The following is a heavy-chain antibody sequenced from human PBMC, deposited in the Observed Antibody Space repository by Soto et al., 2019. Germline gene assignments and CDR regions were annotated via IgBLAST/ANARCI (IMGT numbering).Heavy chain of an antibody. J-gene: IGHJ6*02. CDR2: IIPIFGTA. CDR1: GGTFSSYV. CDR3: ARDGNDSSGYETYYYYGMDV. D-gene: IGHD3-22*01. Sequence: ASVNVSCKASGGTFSSYVISWVRQAPGQGLEWMGGIIPIFGTANYAQKFQGRVTITADESTSTAYMELSSLRSEDTAVYYCARDGNDSSGYETYYYYGMDVWGQGTTVTVSS. V-gene: IGHV1-69*13.